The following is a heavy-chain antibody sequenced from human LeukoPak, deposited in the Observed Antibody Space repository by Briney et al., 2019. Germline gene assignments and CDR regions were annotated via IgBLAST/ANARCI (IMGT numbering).Heavy chain of an antibody. CDR1: GGSISSSSYY. CDR2: IYYSGST. D-gene: IGHD3-3*01. CDR3: ARSSDFWSGTRSDYFDY. Sequence: PSETLSLTCTVSGGSISSSSYYWGWIRQPPGKGLEWIGYIYYSGSTNYNPSLKSRVTISVDTSKNQFSLKMSSVTAADTAVYFCARSSDFWSGTRSDYFDYWGQGTLVTVSS. V-gene: IGHV4-61*05. J-gene: IGHJ4*02.